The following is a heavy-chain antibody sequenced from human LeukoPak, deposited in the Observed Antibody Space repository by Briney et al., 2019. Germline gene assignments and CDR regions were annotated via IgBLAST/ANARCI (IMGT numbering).Heavy chain of an antibody. CDR3: AREAVDSSGYYLQYFDY. V-gene: IGHV3-11*04. Sequence: GGSLRLSCAASGFTFSDYYMSWTRQAPGKGLEWVSYISSSGSTIYYADSVKGRFTISRDNAKKSLYLQMNSLRAEDTAVYYCAREAVDSSGYYLQYFDYWGQGTLVTVSS. D-gene: IGHD3-22*01. J-gene: IGHJ4*02. CDR2: ISSSGSTI. CDR1: GFTFSDYY.